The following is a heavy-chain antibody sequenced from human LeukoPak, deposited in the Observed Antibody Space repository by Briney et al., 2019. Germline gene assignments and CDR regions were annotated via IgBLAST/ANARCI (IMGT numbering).Heavy chain of an antibody. CDR3: ARGWIQLWPNYYYGMDV. V-gene: IGHV4-39*07. J-gene: IGHJ6*02. D-gene: IGHD5-18*01. CDR2: IYYSGSI. Sequence: SETLSLTCTVSGGSISSSSYYWGWIRQPPGKGLEWIGSIYYSGSIYYNPSLKSRVTISVDTSKNQFSLKLSSVTAADTAVYYCARGWIQLWPNYYYGMDVWGQGTTVTVSS. CDR1: GGSISSSSYY.